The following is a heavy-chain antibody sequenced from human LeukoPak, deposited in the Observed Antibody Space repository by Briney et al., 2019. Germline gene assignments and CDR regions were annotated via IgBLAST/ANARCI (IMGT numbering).Heavy chain of an antibody. Sequence: PSETLSLTCTVSGGSISSYYWSWIRQPPGKGLEWIGYIYYSGSTNYNASLTNRVTISLDTSKNQFSLKLISLTAADTAAYYCARVEYGDYGWFDPWGQGTLVTVSS. D-gene: IGHD4-17*01. CDR1: GGSISSYY. CDR2: IYYSGST. CDR3: ARVEYGDYGWFDP. V-gene: IGHV4-59*01. J-gene: IGHJ5*02.